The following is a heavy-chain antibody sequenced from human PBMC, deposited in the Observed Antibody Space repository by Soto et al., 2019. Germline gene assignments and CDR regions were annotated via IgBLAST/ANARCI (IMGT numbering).Heavy chain of an antibody. CDR1: GFTFSSSG. CDR3: AKDNPTIAD. Sequence: QVQLVESGGGVVQPGRSLRLSCAASGFTFSSSGMHWVRQAPGKGPEWVAIISYDGSNKYHADSVEGRFTISRDNSKNTLFLKMNSLRPEDTAVYFCAKDNPTIADWGQGTLVTVSS. D-gene: IGHD1-1*01. V-gene: IGHV3-30*18. J-gene: IGHJ4*02. CDR2: ISYDGSNK.